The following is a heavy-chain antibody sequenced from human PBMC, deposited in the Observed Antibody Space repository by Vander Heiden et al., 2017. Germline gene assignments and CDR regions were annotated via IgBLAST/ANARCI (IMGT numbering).Heavy chain of an antibody. Sequence: QVQLAPSGAEVEKPGASVKVSCKASGYTFTRYYLHWVRQAPGQGREWMGWINPNSGGANYAQKFQGRVTMTRDTSISTAYMELSRLGSDDSAVYYCARGDLHYWGQGTLVTVSS. J-gene: IGHJ4*02. CDR3: ARGDLHY. CDR2: INPNSGGA. CDR1: GYTFTRYY. V-gene: IGHV1-2*02.